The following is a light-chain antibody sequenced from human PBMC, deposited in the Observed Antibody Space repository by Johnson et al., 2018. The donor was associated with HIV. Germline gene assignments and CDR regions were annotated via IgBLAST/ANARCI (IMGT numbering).Light chain of an antibody. CDR1: SSNIGNNY. CDR3: GTWDTSLKAFV. J-gene: IGLJ1*01. Sequence: QLVLTQPPSVSAAPGQKVAISCSGSSSNIGNNYVSWYQQLPGTAPKLLIYENDKRPSGIPDRFSGSKSGMSATLAITGLQPGDEADYYCGTWDTSLKAFVLGTGTKVTVL. CDR2: END. V-gene: IGLV1-51*02.